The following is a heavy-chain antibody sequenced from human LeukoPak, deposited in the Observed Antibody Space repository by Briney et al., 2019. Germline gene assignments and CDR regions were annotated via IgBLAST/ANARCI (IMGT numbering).Heavy chain of an antibody. V-gene: IGHV3-43*02. CDR1: GFTFDDYA. CDR3: AKAYCGGDCYRSYGMDV. J-gene: IGHJ6*02. D-gene: IGHD2-21*02. Sequence: PGGSLRLSCAASGFTFDDYAMHWVRQAPGKGLEWVSLISGDGGSTYYADSVKGRFTISRDNSKSSLYLQMNSLRTEDTALDYCAKAYCGGDCYRSYGMDVWGQGTTVTVSS. CDR2: ISGDGGST.